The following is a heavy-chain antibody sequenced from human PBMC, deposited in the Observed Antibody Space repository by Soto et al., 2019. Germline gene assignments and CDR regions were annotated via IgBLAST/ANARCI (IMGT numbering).Heavy chain of an antibody. Sequence: QVQLLESGGGVVQPGRSLRLSCATSGFTFSSYAMHWVRQAPGKGLEWLACISYDGNNKYYADSVRGRFTISRDNSMNTLYLQTNSLRAEDTAVYYCAGLYDYYFGSWGQGSLVTVSS. CDR2: ISYDGNNK. V-gene: IGHV3-30-3*01. CDR3: AGLYDYYFGS. D-gene: IGHD3-16*01. CDR1: GFTFSSYA. J-gene: IGHJ4*02.